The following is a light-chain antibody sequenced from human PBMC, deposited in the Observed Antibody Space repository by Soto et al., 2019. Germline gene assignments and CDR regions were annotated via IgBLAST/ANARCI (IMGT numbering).Light chain of an antibody. Sequence: QSVLTQPPSASGTPGQRVTISCSGSSSNIGSNYIYWYQQLPGTAPKLLIYRNNQRPSGVPDRLSGSKSGTSASLAISGLRSEDEADYYCAAWDESLSGYVFGTGTKLTVL. CDR3: AAWDESLSGYV. CDR2: RNN. J-gene: IGLJ1*01. V-gene: IGLV1-47*01. CDR1: SSNIGSNY.